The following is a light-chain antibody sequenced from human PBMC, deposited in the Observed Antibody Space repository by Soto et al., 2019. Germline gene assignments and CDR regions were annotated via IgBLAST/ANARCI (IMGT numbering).Light chain of an antibody. V-gene: IGKV1-39*01. Sequence: DIQMTQSPSSLSASVGDRVTITCRASQGISTYLNWYLQKPGKAPKLLIYAASSLQSGVPSRFSGSGSETDFTLTISSLQPEDFATYSCRQSYSTTWTFGQGTKVEIK. CDR2: AAS. CDR1: QGISTY. J-gene: IGKJ1*01. CDR3: RQSYSTTWT.